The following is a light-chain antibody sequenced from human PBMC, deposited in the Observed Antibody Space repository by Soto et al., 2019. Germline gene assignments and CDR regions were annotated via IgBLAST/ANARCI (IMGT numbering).Light chain of an antibody. J-gene: IGLJ1*01. CDR1: SSNIGAGYD. CDR3: QSYDSSLSLYV. CDR2: GNS. V-gene: IGLV1-40*01. Sequence: QSVLTQPPSVSGAPGQRVTISCTGSSSNIGAGYDVHWYQQLPGTAPKLLIYGNSNRPSGVPDRFSGSKSGTSASLAITGLQAEDEADYYCQSYDSSLSLYVFGTETKLTVL.